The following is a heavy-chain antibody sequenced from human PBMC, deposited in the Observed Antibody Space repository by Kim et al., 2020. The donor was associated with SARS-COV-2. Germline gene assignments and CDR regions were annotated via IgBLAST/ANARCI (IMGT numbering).Heavy chain of an antibody. CDR3: ARDPDHYIRYFDWLGPPYYYGMDV. D-gene: IGHD3-9*01. CDR2: ISAYNGNT. Sequence: ASVKVSCKASGYTFTSYGISWVRQAPGQGLEWMGWISAYNGNTNYAQKLQGRVTMTTDTSTSTAYMELRSLRSDDTAVYYCARDPDHYIRYFDWLGPPYYYGMDVWGQGTTVTVSS. V-gene: IGHV1-18*01. CDR1: GYTFTSYG. J-gene: IGHJ6*02.